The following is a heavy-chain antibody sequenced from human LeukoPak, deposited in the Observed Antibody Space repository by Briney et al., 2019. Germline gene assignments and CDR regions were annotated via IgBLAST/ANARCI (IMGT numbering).Heavy chain of an antibody. J-gene: IGHJ5*02. Sequence: GGSLRLSCAASGFRFSSYGMHWVRQAPGKGLEWVAIVWYDGSKKYYGDSVKGRFTISRDNSKNTLYLQMNSLRVEDTATYYCARSGSGWFDRWGQGTLVTVSS. CDR2: VWYDGSKK. V-gene: IGHV3-33*08. D-gene: IGHD6-19*01. CDR3: ARSGSGWFDR. CDR1: GFRFSSYG.